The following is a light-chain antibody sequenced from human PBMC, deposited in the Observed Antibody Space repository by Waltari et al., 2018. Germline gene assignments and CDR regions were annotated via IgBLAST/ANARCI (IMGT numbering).Light chain of an antibody. J-gene: IGLJ2*01. Sequence: QPVLTQPPSVSGAPGQRVTTPCTGSSPHRGAGYDLPWYQQLPGTAPKFLIYGTGIRPSGVPDRFSGSKSGTSASLAITGLQAEDEADYYCQSYDSSLSGSVFGGGTKLTVL. V-gene: IGLV1-40*01. CDR3: QSYDSSLSGSV. CDR1: SPHRGAGYD. CDR2: GTG.